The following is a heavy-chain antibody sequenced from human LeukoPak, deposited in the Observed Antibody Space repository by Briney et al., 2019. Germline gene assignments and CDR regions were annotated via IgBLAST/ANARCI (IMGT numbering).Heavy chain of an antibody. CDR2: IYGDGSST. D-gene: IGHD3-22*01. J-gene: IGHJ4*02. Sequence: PGGSLRLSCAASGFTFSSYLMHWVRQAPGKGLVWVSRIYGDGSSTTYADSVRGRFTISRDNAKNTLYLQMNSLRAEDTAVYYCAMRVITPFDNWGQGTLVTVSS. V-gene: IGHV3-74*01. CDR1: GFTFSSYL. CDR3: AMRVITPFDN.